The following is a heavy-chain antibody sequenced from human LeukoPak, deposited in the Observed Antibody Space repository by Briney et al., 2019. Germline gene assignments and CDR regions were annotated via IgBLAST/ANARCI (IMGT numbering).Heavy chain of an antibody. CDR3: ARGRSSWYGGWFDP. CDR1: GYTFTGYY. D-gene: IGHD6-13*01. V-gene: IGHV1-8*02. CDR2: INPNSGNT. Sequence: ASVKVSCKASGYTFTGYYMHWVRQAPGQGLEWMGWINPNSGNTGYAQKFQGRVTMTRNTSISTAYMELSSLRSEDTAVYYCARGRSSWYGGWFDPWGQGTLVTVSS. J-gene: IGHJ5*02.